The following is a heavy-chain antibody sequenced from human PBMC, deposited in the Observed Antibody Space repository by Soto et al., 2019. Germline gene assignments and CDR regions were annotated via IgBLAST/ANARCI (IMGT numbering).Heavy chain of an antibody. V-gene: IGHV1-69*04. CDR3: ARDLNYGDYVGAFDI. CDR1: GGTFSSYT. D-gene: IGHD4-17*01. CDR2: IIPILGIA. Sequence: SVKVSCKASGGTFSSYTISWVRQAPGQGLEWMGRIIPILGIANYAQKFQGRVTITADKSTSTAYMELSSLRSEDTAVYYCARDLNYGDYVGAFDIWGQGTMVTVSS. J-gene: IGHJ3*02.